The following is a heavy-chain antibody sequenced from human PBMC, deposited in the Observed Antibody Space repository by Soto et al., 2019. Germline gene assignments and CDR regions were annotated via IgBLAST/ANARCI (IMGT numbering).Heavy chain of an antibody. CDR2: ISSDSSQK. J-gene: IGHJ4*02. D-gene: IGHD6-25*01. CDR1: GFMFNVYR. CDR3: ARIIGARGSASDF. Sequence: DVNLVESGGGLVKPGGSLRLSCAGSGFMFNVYRMTWVRQAPGKGLEWVSCISSDSSQKFYADSVKGRFTISRENARNALHLHMDSLSPEDTGVYYCARIIGARGSASDFWGQGTLVTVSP. V-gene: IGHV3-21*01.